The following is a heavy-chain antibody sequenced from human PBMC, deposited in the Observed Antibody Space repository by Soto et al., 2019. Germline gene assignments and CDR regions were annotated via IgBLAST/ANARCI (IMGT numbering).Heavy chain of an antibody. Sequence: QLQLQESGPGLVKPSETLSLTCTVSGGSISSSSYYWGWIRQPPGKGLEWIGSIYYSGSTYYNPSLKSRVTISVDTSKNQFSLKLSSVTAADTAVYYCARNPRYGDYANYYYGMDVWGQGTTVTVSS. CDR1: GGSISSSSYY. J-gene: IGHJ6*02. CDR3: ARNPRYGDYANYYYGMDV. D-gene: IGHD4-17*01. V-gene: IGHV4-39*01. CDR2: IYYSGST.